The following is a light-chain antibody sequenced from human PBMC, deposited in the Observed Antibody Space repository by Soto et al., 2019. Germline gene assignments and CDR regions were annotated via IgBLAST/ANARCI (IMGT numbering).Light chain of an antibody. J-gene: IGLJ2*01. Sequence: QSVLTQPPSVSAAPGQKVTISCSGSSSNIGNNYVSWYQHFPGTAPKLLIYDNNKRPSGIPDRFSGSKSGTSATLGITGLQTGDEADYYCATWDSLLSAVVFGGGTK. CDR2: DNN. CDR3: ATWDSLLSAVV. V-gene: IGLV1-51*01. CDR1: SSNIGNNY.